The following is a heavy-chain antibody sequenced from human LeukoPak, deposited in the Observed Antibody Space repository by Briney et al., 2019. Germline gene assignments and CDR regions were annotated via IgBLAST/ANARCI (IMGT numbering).Heavy chain of an antibody. D-gene: IGHD5-24*01. Sequence: GGSLRLSCAASGFTFGDYSMHWVRQTPGKGLEWVSLINGDALTAHYGDSVRGRFTISRNNSKNSLYLQMNGLRTEDTAFYNCAKGLHGVSFSFDYWGRGTLVTVSS. CDR2: INGDALTA. J-gene: IGHJ4*02. CDR3: AKGLHGVSFSFDY. V-gene: IGHV3-43*02. CDR1: GFTFGDYS.